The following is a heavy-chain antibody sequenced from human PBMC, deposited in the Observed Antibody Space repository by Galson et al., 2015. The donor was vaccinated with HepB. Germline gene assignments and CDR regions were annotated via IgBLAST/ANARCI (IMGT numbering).Heavy chain of an antibody. Sequence: QSGAEVKKPGESLRISCKASGYTFTGYYMHWVRQAPGQGLEWMGWINPNSGGTNYAQKFQGRVTMTRDTSISTAYMELSRLRSDDTAVYYCARASWFGELLGYFDYWGQGTLVTVSS. J-gene: IGHJ4*02. CDR3: ARASWFGELLGYFDY. D-gene: IGHD3-10*01. V-gene: IGHV1-2*02. CDR1: GYTFTGYY. CDR2: INPNSGGT.